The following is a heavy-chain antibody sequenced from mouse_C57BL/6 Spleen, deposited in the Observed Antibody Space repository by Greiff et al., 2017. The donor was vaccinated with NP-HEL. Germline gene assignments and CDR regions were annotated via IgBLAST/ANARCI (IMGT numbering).Heavy chain of an antibody. V-gene: IGHV3-6*01. CDR1: GYSITSGYY. CDR2: ISYDGSN. Sequence: ESGPGLVKPSQSLSLTCSVTGYSITSGYYWNWIRQFPGNKLEWMGYISYDGSNNYNPSLKNRISITRDTSKNQFFLKLNSVTTEDTATYYCAREFITTVVRYYFDYWGQGTTLTVSS. CDR3: AREFITTVVRYYFDY. D-gene: IGHD1-1*01. J-gene: IGHJ2*01.